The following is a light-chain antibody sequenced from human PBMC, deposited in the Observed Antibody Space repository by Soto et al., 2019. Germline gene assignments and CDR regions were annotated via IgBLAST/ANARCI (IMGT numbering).Light chain of an antibody. Sequence: ESVLKQSPGTLSLNPGERATLSCRASQRVSSYLAWYQQKPGQAPRLLIYDASTRATGIPARFSGSGSGTEFTLTISSLEPEDFAVYYWQQYGRSGTFGQGTKVDIK. CDR3: QQYGRSGT. CDR1: QRVSSY. V-gene: IGKV3-20*01. J-gene: IGKJ1*01. CDR2: DAS.